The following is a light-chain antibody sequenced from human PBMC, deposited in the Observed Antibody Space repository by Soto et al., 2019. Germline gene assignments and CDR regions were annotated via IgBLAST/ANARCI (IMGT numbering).Light chain of an antibody. CDR2: GAS. J-gene: IGKJ3*01. CDR3: QKYDTAPWA. CDR1: QGISNY. V-gene: IGKV1-27*01. Sequence: DIPMTQSPSSLSASVGDRVTLTCRASQGISNYLAWYQQKPGKVPKLLIHGASTLQSGVSSRFSGSGSGTAFTLTISSLQAEDVATYYCQKYDTAPWAFGPGTKVDVK.